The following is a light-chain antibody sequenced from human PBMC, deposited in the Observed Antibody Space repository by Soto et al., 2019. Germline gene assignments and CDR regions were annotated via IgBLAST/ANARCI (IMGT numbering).Light chain of an antibody. CDR3: SSYTNSDSWV. CDR2: DVS. V-gene: IGLV2-14*03. Sequence: QSVLTQPASVSGSPGQSITISCTGTSSDVGAYNYVSWYQQHPGKAPKFIIYDVSNRPSGISDRFSGSKSGNTASLTISGLKAEDDADYYCSSYTNSDSWVFGGGTKVTVL. J-gene: IGLJ3*02. CDR1: SSDVGAYNY.